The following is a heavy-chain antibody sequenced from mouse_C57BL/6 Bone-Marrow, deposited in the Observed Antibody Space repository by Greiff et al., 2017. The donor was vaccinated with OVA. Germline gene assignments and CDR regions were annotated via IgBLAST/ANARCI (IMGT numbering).Heavy chain of an antibody. CDR1: GYTFTDYN. CDR3: ARRGVLWYFDV. D-gene: IGHD5-1*01. CDR2: INPNNGGT. V-gene: IGHV1-18*01. J-gene: IGHJ1*03. Sequence: EVQLQQSGPELVKPGASVKIPCKASGYTFTDYNMDWVKQSHGKSLEWIGDINPNNGGTIYNQKFKGKATLTVDKSSSTAYMELRSLTSEDTAVYDCARRGVLWYFDVWGTGTTVTVSS.